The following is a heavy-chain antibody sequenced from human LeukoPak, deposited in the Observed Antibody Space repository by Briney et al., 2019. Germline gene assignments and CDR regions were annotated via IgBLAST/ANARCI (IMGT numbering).Heavy chain of an antibody. V-gene: IGHV4-61*02. CDR2: ISSSGST. CDR1: GASISSSNYY. D-gene: IGHD6-19*01. Sequence: PSETLSLTCAVSGASISSSNYYWGWIRQPAGKGLEWIGRISSSGSTNYNPSLKSRVTISVDTSKNQFSLKLSSVTAADTAVYYCARRGYSSGWYWFDPWGQGTLVTVSS. CDR3: ARRGYSSGWYWFDP. J-gene: IGHJ5*02.